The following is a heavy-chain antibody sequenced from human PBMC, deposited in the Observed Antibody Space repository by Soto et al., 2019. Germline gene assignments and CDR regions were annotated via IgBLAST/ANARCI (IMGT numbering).Heavy chain of an antibody. V-gene: IGHV1-8*01. D-gene: IGHD3-3*01. CDR3: ARRDYDFWSGYYYGMDV. CDR2: MNPNSGNT. Sequence: QVQLVQSGAEVKKPGASVKVSCKASGYTFTTYDINWVRQATGQGLEWMGWMNPNSGNTGYAQKFQGRVTMTRNTSISTAYMELSSLRSEDTAVYYCARRDYDFWSGYYYGMDVWGQGTTVTVSS. CDR1: GYTFTTYD. J-gene: IGHJ6*02.